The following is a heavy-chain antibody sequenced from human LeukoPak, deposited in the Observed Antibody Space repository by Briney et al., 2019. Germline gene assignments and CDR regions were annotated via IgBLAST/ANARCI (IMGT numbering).Heavy chain of an antibody. CDR3: AKDEWAYYGSASLDY. D-gene: IGHD3-16*01. CDR1: GFTFSSYA. Sequence: GGSLRLSCAVSGFTFSSYAMHWVRQAPGKGLEWVAVISYDGSKKYYADSVKGRFTISRDNSKNTLYLQMNSLRGEETAVYYCAKDEWAYYGSASLDYWGQGTLVTVSS. CDR2: ISYDGSKK. J-gene: IGHJ4*02. V-gene: IGHV3-30*18.